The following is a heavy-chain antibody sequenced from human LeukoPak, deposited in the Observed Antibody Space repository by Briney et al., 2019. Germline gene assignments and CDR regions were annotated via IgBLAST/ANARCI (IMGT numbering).Heavy chain of an antibody. CDR1: GGPISSYY. CDR3: AREVYRGAWFDP. D-gene: IGHD5/OR15-5a*01. Sequence: SETLSLTCTVSGGPISSYYWSWIRQPPGKGLEWVGYIYYSGSTNYNPSLKSRVTISVDTPKNQFSLKLSSVTAADTAVYYCAREVYRGAWFDPWGQGTLVTVSS. CDR2: IYYSGST. V-gene: IGHV4-59*01. J-gene: IGHJ5*02.